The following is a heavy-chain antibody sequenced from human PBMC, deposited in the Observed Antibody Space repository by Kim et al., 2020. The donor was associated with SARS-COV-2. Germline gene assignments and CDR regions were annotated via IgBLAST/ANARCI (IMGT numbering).Heavy chain of an antibody. CDR2: IIPIFGTA. CDR3: ARDRDGVVGNMDV. D-gene: IGHD1-26*01. Sequence: SVKVSCKASGGTFSSYAISWVRQAPGQGLEWMGGIIPIFGTANYAQKFQGRVTITADESTSTAYMELSSLRSEDTAVYYCARDRDGVVGNMDVWGQGTTVTVSS. CDR1: GGTFSSYA. J-gene: IGHJ6*02. V-gene: IGHV1-69*13.